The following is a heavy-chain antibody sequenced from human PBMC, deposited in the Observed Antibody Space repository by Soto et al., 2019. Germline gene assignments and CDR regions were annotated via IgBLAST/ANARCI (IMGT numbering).Heavy chain of an antibody. CDR1: GGTFSSYA. D-gene: IGHD3-16*02. Sequence: SVKVSCKASGGTFSSYAISWVRQAPGQGLEWMGGIIPIFGTANYAQKFQGRVTITADESTSTAYMELSSLRSEDTAVYYCARLGGVGELSSPYFFDYWGQGTLVTVSS. CDR2: IIPIFGTA. J-gene: IGHJ4*02. V-gene: IGHV1-69*13. CDR3: ARLGGVGELSSPYFFDY.